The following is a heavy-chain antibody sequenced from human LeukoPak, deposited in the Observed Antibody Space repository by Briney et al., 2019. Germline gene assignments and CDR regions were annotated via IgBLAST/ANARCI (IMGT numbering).Heavy chain of an antibody. V-gene: IGHV1-2*04. Sequence: ASVKVSCKASGYTFTGYYMHWVRQAPGQGLEWMGWINPNSGGTNYAQKFQGWVTMTRDTSISTAYMELSRLRSDDMAVYYCARMTFRPGGAAAGTWRAFDIWRQGTMVTVSS. J-gene: IGHJ3*02. CDR2: INPNSGGT. CDR3: ARMTFRPGGAAAGTWRAFDI. CDR1: GYTFTGYY. D-gene: IGHD6-13*01.